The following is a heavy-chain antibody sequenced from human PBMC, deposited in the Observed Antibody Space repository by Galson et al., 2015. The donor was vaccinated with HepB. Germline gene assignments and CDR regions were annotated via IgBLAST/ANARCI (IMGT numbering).Heavy chain of an antibody. J-gene: IGHJ6*02. V-gene: IGHV3-21*01. CDR2: ISSSSSYI. CDR1: GFTFSSFT. D-gene: IGHD2/OR15-2a*01. Sequence: SLRLSCAASGFTFSSFTMNWVRQAPGKGLEWVSSISSSSSYIYYADSVKGRFTIPRDNAKNSLYLQMNSLRAEDTAVYYCARDRRLLFGMDVWGQGTTVTVSS. CDR3: ARDRRLLFGMDV.